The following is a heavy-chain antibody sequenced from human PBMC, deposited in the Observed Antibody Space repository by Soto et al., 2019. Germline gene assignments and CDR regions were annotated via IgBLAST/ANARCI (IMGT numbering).Heavy chain of an antibody. J-gene: IGHJ4*02. D-gene: IGHD3-22*01. CDR3: ARGRLERHGEWGVKWLGYYFDY. CDR2: IYYSGST. Sequence: QVQLQESGPGLVKPSETLSLTCTVSGGSISSYYWSWIRQPPGKGLEWIGYIYYSGSTNYNPSLKSRVTISVDTSKNQFSLKLSSVTAADTAVYYCARGRLERHGEWGVKWLGYYFDYWGQGTLVTVSS. CDR1: GGSISSYY. V-gene: IGHV4-59*01.